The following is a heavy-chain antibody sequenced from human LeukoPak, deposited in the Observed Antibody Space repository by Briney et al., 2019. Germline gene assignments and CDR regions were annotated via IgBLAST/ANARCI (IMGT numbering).Heavy chain of an antibody. V-gene: IGHV4-34*01. CDR1: GGSFSGYY. CDR3: ARVRGAWGAYNWFDP. J-gene: IGHJ5*02. D-gene: IGHD3-16*01. CDR2: INHSGST. Sequence: SETLSLTCAVYGGSFSGYYWSWIRQPPGKGLEWIGEINHSGSTNYNPSLKSRVTISLDTSKNQFSLKLTSVTAADTAVYYCARVRGAWGAYNWFDPWGQGTLVTVSS.